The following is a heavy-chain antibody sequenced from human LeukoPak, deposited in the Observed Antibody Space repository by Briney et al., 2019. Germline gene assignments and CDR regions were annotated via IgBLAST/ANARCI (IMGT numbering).Heavy chain of an antibody. J-gene: IGHJ6*03. D-gene: IGHD6-19*01. V-gene: IGHV3-30*02. CDR2: IRYDGSNK. CDR3: AKDYRDGLSGWNYYYYYMDV. CDR1: GFTFSSYS. Sequence: GGSLRLSCAASGFTFSSYSMNWVRQAPGKGLEWVAFIRYDGSNKYYADSVKGRFTISRDNSKNTLYLQMNSLRAEDTAVYYCAKDYRDGLSGWNYYYYYMDVWGKGTTVTISS.